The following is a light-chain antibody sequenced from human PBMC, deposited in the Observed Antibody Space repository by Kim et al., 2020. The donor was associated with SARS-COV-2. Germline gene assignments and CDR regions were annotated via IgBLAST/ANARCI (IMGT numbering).Light chain of an antibody. J-gene: IGKJ1*01. V-gene: IGKV1-5*01. CDR2: DAS. CDR3: QQYNSYPPT. Sequence: DIQMTQSPSTLAASVGDRVTITCQASQNINNCLAWYQQRPGQAPTLLIYDASTLESGVPARFSGSGSGTEFTLTISSLQPDDFATYYCQQYNSYPPTFGQGTKVDIK. CDR1: QNINNC.